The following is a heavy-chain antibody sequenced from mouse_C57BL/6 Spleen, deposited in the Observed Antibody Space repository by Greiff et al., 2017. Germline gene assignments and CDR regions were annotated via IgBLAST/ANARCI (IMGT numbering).Heavy chain of an antibody. V-gene: IGHV1-26*01. J-gene: IGHJ4*01. CDR3: ARSRAYYSNYDAMDY. D-gene: IGHD2-5*01. CDR2: INPNNGGT. Sequence: KQSHGKSLEWIGDINPNNGGTSYNQKFKGKATLTVDKSSSTAYMELRSLTSEDSAVYYCARSRAYYSNYDAMDYWGQGTSVTVSS.